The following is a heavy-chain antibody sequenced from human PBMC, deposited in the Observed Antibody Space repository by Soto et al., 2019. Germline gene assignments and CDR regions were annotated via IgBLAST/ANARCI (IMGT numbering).Heavy chain of an antibody. CDR1: GFTFSSYG. V-gene: IGHV3-30*18. CDR3: AKFSTD. J-gene: IGHJ1*01. CDR2: ISYDGSNK. Sequence: QVQLVESGGGVVQPGRSLRLSCAASGFTFSSYGIHWVRQAPGKGLEWVAVISYDGSNKYYADSVKGRFTISRDNSKNTLYLQMNSLRAEDTAVYYCAKFSTDWGQGTLVTVSS.